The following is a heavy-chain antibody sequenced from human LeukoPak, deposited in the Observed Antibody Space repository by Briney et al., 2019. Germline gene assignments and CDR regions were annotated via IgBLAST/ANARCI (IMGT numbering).Heavy chain of an antibody. D-gene: IGHD3-22*01. Sequence: GGSLRLSCAASGFTFSSYAMSWVRQAPGKGLEWVSAISGSGGSTYYADSVKGRFTISRDHSKNTLYLQMNSLRAEDTAVYYCAKPLYYDSSGRSFFWYFDLWGRGTLVTVSS. CDR2: ISGSGGST. CDR3: AKPLYYDSSGRSFFWYFDL. J-gene: IGHJ2*01. CDR1: GFTFSSYA. V-gene: IGHV3-23*01.